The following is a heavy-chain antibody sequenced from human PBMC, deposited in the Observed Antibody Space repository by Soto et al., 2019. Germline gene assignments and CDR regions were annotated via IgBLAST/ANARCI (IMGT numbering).Heavy chain of an antibody. V-gene: IGHV4-4*02. Sequence: SETLSLTCAVSGGSTSSSNWWSWVRQPPGKGLEWIGEIYHSGSTNYNPSLKSRVTISVDKSKNQFSLKPSSVTAADTAVYYCARSLPPYYYGSGSYAYYYGMDVWGQGLKVTGSS. CDR2: IYHSGST. CDR1: GGSTSSSNW. CDR3: ARSLPPYYYGSGSYAYYYGMDV. J-gene: IGHJ6*02. D-gene: IGHD3-10*01.